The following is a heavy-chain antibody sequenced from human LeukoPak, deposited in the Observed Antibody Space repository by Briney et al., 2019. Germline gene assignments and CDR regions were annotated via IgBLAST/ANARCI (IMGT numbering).Heavy chain of an antibody. CDR1: VGSFSGYY. CDR2: INHSGAT. J-gene: IGHJ4*02. D-gene: IGHD2-2*01. V-gene: IGHV4-34*01. Sequence: SETLSLTCGVYVGSFSGYYWTWIRQPPGKGLEWIGEINHSGATNYNPSLKSRVTISIDTSKNQFSLNLNSVTAADTAVYLCARGDVYQLLTFDYWGQGALVTVSS. CDR3: ARGDVYQLLTFDY.